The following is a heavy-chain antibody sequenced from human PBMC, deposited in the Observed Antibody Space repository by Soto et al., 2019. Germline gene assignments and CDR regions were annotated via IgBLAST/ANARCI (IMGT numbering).Heavy chain of an antibody. CDR1: GFTFSSYW. D-gene: IGHD6-13*01. Sequence: EVQLVESGGGLVQPGGSLRLSCEASGFTFSSYWMTWVRQAPGKGLEWVANIKRDGSAESYLDSERGRFTISRDNAKNSMYLQMNSLRAEDTALYYCARDVSPGTSSLYLDAFDIWGQGTMVTVSS. CDR2: IKRDGSAE. CDR3: ARDVSPGTSSLYLDAFDI. J-gene: IGHJ3*02. V-gene: IGHV3-7*05.